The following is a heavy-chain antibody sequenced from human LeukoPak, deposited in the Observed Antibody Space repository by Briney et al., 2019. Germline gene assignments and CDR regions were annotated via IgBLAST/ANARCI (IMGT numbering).Heavy chain of an antibody. V-gene: IGHV3-23*01. D-gene: IGHD3-3*01. Sequence: GGSLRLSCEASGLSFSDYAMSWVRQAPGKGLEWVSSISGSGGSTYYADFVKDRASISRDNSKNTVYLRLNSLRAEDSAVYFCAKGGQNFDFWRFDYWGQGTVVTVSS. CDR3: AKGGQNFDFWRFDY. J-gene: IGHJ4*02. CDR1: GLSFSDYA. CDR2: ISGSGGST.